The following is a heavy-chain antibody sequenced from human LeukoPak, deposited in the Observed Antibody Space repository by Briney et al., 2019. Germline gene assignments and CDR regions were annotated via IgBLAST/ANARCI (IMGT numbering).Heavy chain of an antibody. CDR3: ARDYVRRLKPGYSSGWYFDY. CDR1: GYTFTGYY. CDR2: INPNSGGT. J-gene: IGHJ4*02. V-gene: IGHV1-2*02. Sequence: ASVKVSCKASGYTFTGYYMHWVRQAPGQGLEWMGWINPNSGGTNYAQKFQGRVTMTRDTSISTAYMELSRLRSDDTAVYYCARDYVRRLKPGYSSGWYFDYWGQGTLVTVSS. D-gene: IGHD6-19*01.